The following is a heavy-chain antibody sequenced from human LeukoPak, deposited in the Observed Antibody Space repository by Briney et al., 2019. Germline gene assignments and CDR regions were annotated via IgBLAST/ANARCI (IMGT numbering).Heavy chain of an antibody. J-gene: IGHJ4*02. Sequence: SQTLSLTCTFSGGSISSGDHFWSWIRQHPGKGLEWLGYIYYSGTTYYNPSLESRVTISVDTPHNHFSLQLTSVTAADTAVYYCTRDVPRSAGYPDNWGQGTLVTVSS. D-gene: IGHD2-15*01. CDR3: TRDVPRSAGYPDN. V-gene: IGHV4-30-4*01. CDR1: GGSISSGDHF. CDR2: IYYSGTT.